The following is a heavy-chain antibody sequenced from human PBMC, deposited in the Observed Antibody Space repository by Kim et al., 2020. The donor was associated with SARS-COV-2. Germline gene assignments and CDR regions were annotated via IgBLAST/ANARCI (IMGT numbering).Heavy chain of an antibody. CDR2: IRSKAYGGTT. J-gene: IGHJ4*02. CDR1: GFTFGDYA. CDR3: TRDPISGIPDY. Sequence: GGSLRLSCTASGFTFGDYAMSWVRQAPGKGLEWVGFIRSKAYGGTTEYAASVKGRFTISRDDSKSIAYLQMNSLKTEDTAVYYCTRDPISGIPDYWGQGTLVTVSS. V-gene: IGHV3-49*04. D-gene: IGHD1-26*01.